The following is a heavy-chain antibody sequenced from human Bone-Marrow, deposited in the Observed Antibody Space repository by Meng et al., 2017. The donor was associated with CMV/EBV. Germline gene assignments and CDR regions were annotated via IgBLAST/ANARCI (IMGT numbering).Heavy chain of an antibody. CDR1: GGTFSSYT. D-gene: IGHD2-2*01. CDR2: IIPILGIA. Sequence: SVKVSCKASGGTFSSYTISWVRQAPGQGLEWMGRIIPILGIANYAQKFQGRVTITADKSTSTAYMELSSLRSEDTAVYYWARHHLTAAFGYWGQGKLVNVSS. J-gene: IGHJ4*02. V-gene: IGHV1-69*02. CDR3: ARHHLTAAFGY.